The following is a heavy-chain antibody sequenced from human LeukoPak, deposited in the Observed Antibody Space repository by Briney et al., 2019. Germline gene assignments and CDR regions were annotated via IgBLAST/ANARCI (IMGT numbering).Heavy chain of an antibody. Sequence: GGSLRLSCAAPGFTLSNYDMNWVRQAPGKGLEWVSSISTSSRYIYYKDSVRGRFTISRDDAKNSLYLEMNSLRAEDTAVYYCARADCSSSTCYLRRSWFDPWGQGTLVTVSS. V-gene: IGHV3-21*01. CDR2: ISTSSRYI. CDR1: GFTLSNYD. CDR3: ARADCSSSTCYLRRSWFDP. J-gene: IGHJ5*02. D-gene: IGHD2-2*01.